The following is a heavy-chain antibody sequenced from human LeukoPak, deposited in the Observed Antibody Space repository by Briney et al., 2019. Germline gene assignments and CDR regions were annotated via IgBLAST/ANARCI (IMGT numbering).Heavy chain of an antibody. CDR1: GFTFSDYY. CDR3: ARIPGGSGSQYDY. V-gene: IGHV3-11*03. Sequence: KTGGSLRLSCAASGFTFSDYYMTWIRQTPGKGLEWVSYISSSSSYIYYADSVKGRFTISRDNAKNSLYLQMNSLRAEDTAVYYCARIPGGSGSQYDYWGQGTLVIVSS. CDR2: ISSSSSYI. J-gene: IGHJ4*02. D-gene: IGHD3-10*01.